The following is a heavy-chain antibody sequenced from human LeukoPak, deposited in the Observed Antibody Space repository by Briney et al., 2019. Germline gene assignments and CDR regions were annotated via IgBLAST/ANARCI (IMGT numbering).Heavy chain of an antibody. CDR2: VNPNSGGT. V-gene: IGHV1-2*02. CDR1: GYSFTDYY. Sequence: ASVKVSCKTSGYSFTDYYMHWVRQAPGQGLEWMGWVNPNSGGTSSAQKFQGRVTMTRDTSVTTVYMEVSWLTSDDTAIYYCARADRLHGGPYLIGPWGQGTLATVSS. D-gene: IGHD2-21*01. J-gene: IGHJ5*02. CDR3: ARADRLHGGPYLIGP.